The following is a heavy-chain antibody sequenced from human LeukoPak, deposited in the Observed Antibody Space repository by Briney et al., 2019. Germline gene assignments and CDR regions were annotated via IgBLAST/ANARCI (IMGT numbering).Heavy chain of an antibody. J-gene: IGHJ5*02. Sequence: GESLKISCKGSGYSFTSYWIGWVRQMPGKGLEWMGIIYPGDSDTRYSPSFQGQVAISADKSISTAYLQWSSLKASDTAMYYCARREVIAAAGTNWFDPWGQGTLVTVSS. D-gene: IGHD6-13*01. V-gene: IGHV5-51*01. CDR2: IYPGDSDT. CDR3: ARREVIAAAGTNWFDP. CDR1: GYSFTSYW.